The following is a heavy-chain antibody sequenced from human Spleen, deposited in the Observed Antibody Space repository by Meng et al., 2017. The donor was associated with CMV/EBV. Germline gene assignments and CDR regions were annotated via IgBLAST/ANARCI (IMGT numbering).Heavy chain of an antibody. Sequence: GGSLRLSCAASGFTFSSYWMSWVRQPPGKGLEWVANIKQDGGDKYYVNSVKGRFTISRDNAKNSLYLQMNSLRAEDTAVYYCARVGIAGVNYFDYWGQGTLVTVSS. D-gene: IGHD3-22*01. CDR3: ARVGIAGVNYFDY. CDR1: GFTFSSYW. J-gene: IGHJ4*02. V-gene: IGHV3-7*01. CDR2: IKQDGGDK.